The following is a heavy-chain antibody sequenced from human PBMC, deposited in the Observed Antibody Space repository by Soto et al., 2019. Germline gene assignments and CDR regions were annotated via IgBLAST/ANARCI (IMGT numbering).Heavy chain of an antibody. CDR1: GFTLTNAW. D-gene: IGHD3-22*01. V-gene: IGHV3-15*07. J-gene: IGHJ4*01. Sequence: GXSLRLSCAASGFTLTNAWINWFRQAPVNGLERVGRIKSKTDGGTTDYAEPVKGRFAISRDDSNNMVYLQMNSLKIEDAAVYYCTTDSYSTIIIVRFDYWGHGTLVTVSS. CDR3: TTDSYSTIIIVRFDY. CDR2: IKSKTDGGTT.